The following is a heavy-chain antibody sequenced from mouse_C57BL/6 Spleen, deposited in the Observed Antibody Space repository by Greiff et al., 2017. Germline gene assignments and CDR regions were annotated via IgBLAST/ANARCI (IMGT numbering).Heavy chain of an antibody. CDR1: GYTFTDYY. CDR2: INPNNGGT. D-gene: IGHD1-1*01. CDR3: ARRGTTVVGYYFDY. J-gene: IGHJ2*01. Sequence: EVQLQQSGPELVKPGASVKISCKASGYTFTDYYMNWVKQSHGKSLEWIGDINPNNGGTSYNQKFKGKATLTVDKSSSTAYMELRSLTSEDSAVYYCARRGTTVVGYYFDYWGQGTTLTVSS. V-gene: IGHV1-26*01.